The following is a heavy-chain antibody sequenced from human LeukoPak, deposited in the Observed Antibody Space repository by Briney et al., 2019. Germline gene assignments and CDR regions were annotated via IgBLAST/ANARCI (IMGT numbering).Heavy chain of an antibody. Sequence: SETLSLTCAVYGGSFNGYSWSWIRQPPGKGLEWIGEINHSGGTNYNPSLKSRVTISVDTSKNQFSLKLRSVTAGDTAVYYCARVCLCGGSCYVYYNGMDVWGQGTTVTVSS. CDR3: ARVCLCGGSCYVYYNGMDV. V-gene: IGHV4-34*01. CDR2: INHSGGT. CDR1: GGSFNGYS. D-gene: IGHD2-2*01. J-gene: IGHJ6*02.